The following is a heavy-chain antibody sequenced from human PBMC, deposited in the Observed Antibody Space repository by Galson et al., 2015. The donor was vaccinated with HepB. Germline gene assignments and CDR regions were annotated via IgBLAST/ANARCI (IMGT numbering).Heavy chain of an antibody. D-gene: IGHD6-13*01. CDR3: AKDLEGSSWPASDAFDI. J-gene: IGHJ3*02. V-gene: IGHV3-23*01. CDR2: ISGSGGST. CDR1: GFTFSSYA. Sequence: SLRLSCAASGFTFSSYAMSWVRQAPGKGLEWVSAISGSGGSTYYADSVKGRFTISRDNSKNTLYLQMNSLRAEDTAVYYCAKDLEGSSWPASDAFDIWGQGTMVTVSS.